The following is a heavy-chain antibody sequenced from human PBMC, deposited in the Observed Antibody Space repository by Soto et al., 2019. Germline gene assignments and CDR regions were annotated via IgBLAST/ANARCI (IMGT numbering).Heavy chain of an antibody. Sequence: GGSLRLSCAASGFTFSSYGMHWVRQAPGKGLEWVAVIWYDGSNKYYADSVKGRFTISRDNSKNTLYLQMNSLRAEDTAVYYCARDPIYGDVWSDYFDYWGQGTLVTVSS. CDR1: GFTFSSYG. D-gene: IGHD4-17*01. J-gene: IGHJ4*02. CDR2: IWYDGSNK. V-gene: IGHV3-33*01. CDR3: ARDPIYGDVWSDYFDY.